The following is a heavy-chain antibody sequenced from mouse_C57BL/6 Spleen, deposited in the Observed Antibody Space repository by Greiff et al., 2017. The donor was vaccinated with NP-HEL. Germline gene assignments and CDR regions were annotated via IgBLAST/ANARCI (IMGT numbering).Heavy chain of an antibody. CDR2: INPNNGGT. V-gene: IGHV1-26*01. D-gene: IGHD1-1*01. CDR1: GYTFTDYY. J-gene: IGHJ2*01. CDR3: AREWEKIYYGVDY. Sequence: EVQLQQSGPELVKPGASVKISCKASGYTFTDYYMNWVKQSHGKSLEWIGDINPNNGGTSYNQKFKGKATLTVDKSSSTAYMELRSLTSEDSAVYYCAREWEKIYYGVDYWGQGTTLTVSS.